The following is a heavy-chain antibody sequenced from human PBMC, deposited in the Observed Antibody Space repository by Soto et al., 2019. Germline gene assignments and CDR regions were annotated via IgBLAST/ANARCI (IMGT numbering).Heavy chain of an antibody. V-gene: IGHV1-3*01. CDR2: INAGNGNT. D-gene: IGHD6-6*01. Sequence: ASVKVSCKASGYTFTSYAMHWVRQAPGQRLEWMGWINAGNGNTKYSQKFQGRVTITRDTSPSTAYMELSSLRSEDTAVYYCSIDVAARHPYYYFDCMDVWGQGTTVTVSS. CDR1: GYTFTSYA. J-gene: IGHJ6*02. CDR3: SIDVAARHPYYYFDCMDV.